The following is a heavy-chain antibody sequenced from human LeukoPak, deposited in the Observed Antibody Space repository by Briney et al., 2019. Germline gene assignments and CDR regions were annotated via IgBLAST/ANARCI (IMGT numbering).Heavy chain of an antibody. CDR2: VNPSGGST. CDR1: GYTFTSYY. D-gene: IGHD1-26*01. CDR3: ARAGGGGIVRGRCLFDP. Sequence: ASVKVSCKASGYTFTSYYIHWVRQAPGQGREWMGIVNPSGGSTGYAQKFQGRVTMTRDTSTSTVYMELSSLRVEDTAVYYRARAGGGGIVRGRCLFDPWGQGTLVTVSS. V-gene: IGHV1-46*01. J-gene: IGHJ5*02.